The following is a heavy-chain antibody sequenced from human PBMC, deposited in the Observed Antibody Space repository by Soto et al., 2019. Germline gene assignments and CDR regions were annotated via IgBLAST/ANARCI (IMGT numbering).Heavy chain of an antibody. Sequence: GSLRLSCAASGFTFSSYWMHWVRQAPGKGLEWVSSISSSSSYIYYADSVKGRFTISRDNAKNSLYLQMNSLRAEDTAVYYCARGVRYFDANAFDIWGQGTMVTVSS. CDR2: ISSSSSYI. CDR1: GFTFSSYW. J-gene: IGHJ3*02. D-gene: IGHD3-9*01. V-gene: IGHV3-21*04. CDR3: ARGVRYFDANAFDI.